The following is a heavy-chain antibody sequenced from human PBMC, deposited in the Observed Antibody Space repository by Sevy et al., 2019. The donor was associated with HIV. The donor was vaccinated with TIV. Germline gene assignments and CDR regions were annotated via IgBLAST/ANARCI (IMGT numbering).Heavy chain of an antibody. Sequence: GGSLRLSCTASGFPFSTYEMSWVRQAPGKGLEWISYLSNSGTTKYYSDSVKGRFTISRDNAKKSLYLQMNSLRAEDTALYYCARDLPPSATTVAHFDYWGRGTLVTVSS. CDR2: LSNSGTTK. D-gene: IGHD4-17*01. J-gene: IGHJ4*02. CDR1: GFPFSTYE. CDR3: ARDLPPSATTVAHFDY. V-gene: IGHV3-48*03.